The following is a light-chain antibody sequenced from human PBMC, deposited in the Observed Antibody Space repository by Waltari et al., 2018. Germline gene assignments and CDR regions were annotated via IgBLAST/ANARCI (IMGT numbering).Light chain of an antibody. CDR2: GAS. Sequence: EIVMTQSPATLSVSPGQRATLSCRACQRISSNLAWYQQKPGQAPRLLIYGASTRAPGIPFRFSGSGSGTDFTLTISSLQSEDFAVYYCQQYNNWPFTFGQGTKLEIK. CDR3: QQYNNWPFT. V-gene: IGKV3-15*01. J-gene: IGKJ2*01. CDR1: QRISSN.